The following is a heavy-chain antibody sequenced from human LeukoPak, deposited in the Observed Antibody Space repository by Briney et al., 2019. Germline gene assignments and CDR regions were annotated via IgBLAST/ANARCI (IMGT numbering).Heavy chain of an antibody. J-gene: IGHJ4*02. Sequence: PGGSLRLSCAASGFTFGPYWMSWVRQAPGKGLEWVANINGDGSEKFYVDSVKGRFTISRDNSKNTLYLQMNGLRAEDTAVYYCAKGYCSSTSCYTFDYWGQGTLVTVSS. D-gene: IGHD2-2*02. V-gene: IGHV3-7*01. CDR1: GFTFGPYW. CDR3: AKGYCSSTSCYTFDY. CDR2: INGDGSEK.